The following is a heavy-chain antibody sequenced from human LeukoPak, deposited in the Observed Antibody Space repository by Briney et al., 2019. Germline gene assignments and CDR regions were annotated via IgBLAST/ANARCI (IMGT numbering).Heavy chain of an antibody. CDR3: ARGSVLLWFGESSDAFDI. Sequence: GGSLRLSCAASGFTFSSYSMNWVRQAPGKGLEWVSSISSSSSYIYYADSVKRRFTISRDNAKNSLYLQMNSLRAEDTAVYYCARGSVLLWFGESSDAFDIWGQGTMVTVSS. CDR2: ISSSSSYI. V-gene: IGHV3-21*01. CDR1: GFTFSSYS. J-gene: IGHJ3*02. D-gene: IGHD3-10*01.